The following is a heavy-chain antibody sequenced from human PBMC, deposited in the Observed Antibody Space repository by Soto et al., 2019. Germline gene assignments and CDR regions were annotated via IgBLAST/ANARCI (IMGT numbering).Heavy chain of an antibody. CDR1: GGSISSGGYY. Sequence: SETLSLTCTVSGGSISSGGYYWSWIRQHPGKGLEWIGYIYYSGSTYYNPSLKSRVTISVDTSKNQFSLKLSSVTAADTAVYYCARHYYYDNHDAFDIWGQGTMVTVSS. V-gene: IGHV4-31*03. J-gene: IGHJ3*02. D-gene: IGHD3-22*01. CDR2: IYYSGST. CDR3: ARHYYYDNHDAFDI.